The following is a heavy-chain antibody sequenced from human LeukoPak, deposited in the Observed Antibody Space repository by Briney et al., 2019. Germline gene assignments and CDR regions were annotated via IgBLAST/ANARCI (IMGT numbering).Heavy chain of an antibody. CDR2: INPNSGGT. D-gene: IGHD2-21*02. V-gene: IGHV1-2*02. CDR3: ARSVTAILHPFDY. CDR1: GYTFIGYY. J-gene: IGHJ4*02. Sequence: ASVKVSCKASGYTFIGYYVHWVRQAPGQGLEWMGWINPNSGGTNYAQKFQGRVTMTRDTSISTAYMELSRLRSDDTAVYYCARSVTAILHPFDYWGQGTLVTVSS.